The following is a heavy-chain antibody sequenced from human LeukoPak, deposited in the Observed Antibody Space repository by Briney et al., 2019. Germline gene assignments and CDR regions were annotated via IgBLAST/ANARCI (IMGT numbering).Heavy chain of an antibody. D-gene: IGHD1-26*01. CDR3: ARDRSGSYPPGEY. V-gene: IGHV3-21*01. J-gene: IGHJ4*02. CDR1: GFTFSSYS. Sequence: PGGSLRLSCAASGFTFSSYSMNWVRQAPGKGLEWVSSISSSSSYIYYADSVKGRFTISRDNAKNSLYLQMNSLRAEDTAVYYCARDRSGSYPPGEYWGQGTLVTVSS. CDR2: ISSSSSYI.